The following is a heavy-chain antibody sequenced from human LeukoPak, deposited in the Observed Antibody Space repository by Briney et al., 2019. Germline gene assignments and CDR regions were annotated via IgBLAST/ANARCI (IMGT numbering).Heavy chain of an antibody. Sequence: SETLSLICTVSGGSISSSYYWGWIRQPPGKGLEWIGNIYYSGNTYYNPSLKSRVTLSVDTSKNQFSLKLMSVTAADTAVYYCARDSGTTGEVKFDPWGQGTLVTVSS. J-gene: IGHJ5*02. CDR2: IYYSGNT. V-gene: IGHV4-39*07. CDR3: ARDSGTTGEVKFDP. CDR1: GGSISSSYY. D-gene: IGHD3-10*01.